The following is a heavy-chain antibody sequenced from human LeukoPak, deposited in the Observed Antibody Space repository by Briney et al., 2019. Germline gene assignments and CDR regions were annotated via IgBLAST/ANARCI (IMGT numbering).Heavy chain of an antibody. Sequence: GGSLRLSCAASGFTFSRNGMAWVRQAPGKGLEWVSSISVSGTYIYYSDSVKGRFTISRDNSKNSLYLEMNSLRSDDTAIYYCARDRDYGTFDYWGQGTPVTVSS. J-gene: IGHJ4*02. D-gene: IGHD4-17*01. V-gene: IGHV3-21*01. CDR1: GFTFSRNG. CDR2: ISVSGTYI. CDR3: ARDRDYGTFDY.